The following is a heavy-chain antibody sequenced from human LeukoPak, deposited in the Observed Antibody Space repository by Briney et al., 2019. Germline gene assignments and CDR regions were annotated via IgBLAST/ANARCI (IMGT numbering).Heavy chain of an antibody. Sequence: GGSVTVSCKACGGTFSSYASSWVRQARGQGLEWMGGIIPIFGTANYAQKFQGRVTITADESTSTAYMELSSLRSEDTAVYYCPRWDTAMAVFDYWGQGTLVTVSS. V-gene: IGHV1-69*13. CDR3: PRWDTAMAVFDY. CDR1: GGTFSSYA. CDR2: IIPIFGTA. J-gene: IGHJ4*02. D-gene: IGHD5-18*01.